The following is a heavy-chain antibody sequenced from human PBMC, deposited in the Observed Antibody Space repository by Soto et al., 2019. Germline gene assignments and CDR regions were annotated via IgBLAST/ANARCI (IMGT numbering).Heavy chain of an antibody. J-gene: IGHJ3*02. CDR2: ISSSSSTI. Sequence: PGGSLRLSCAASGFTFSSYAMSWVRQAPGKGLEWVSSISSSSSTIYYADSVKGRFTISRDNAKNSLYLQMNSLRAEDTAVYYCARDGFGPGEWIRANEDAFDIWGQGTMVTVSS. CDR3: ARDGFGPGEWIRANEDAFDI. CDR1: GFTFSSYA. V-gene: IGHV3-48*01. D-gene: IGHD3-10*01.